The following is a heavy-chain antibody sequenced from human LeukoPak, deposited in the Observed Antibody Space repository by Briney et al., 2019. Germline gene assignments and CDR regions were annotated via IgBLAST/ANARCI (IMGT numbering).Heavy chain of an antibody. CDR1: GFTLSSYW. Sequence: GGSLRLSCAASGFTLSSYWMAWVGQAPGKGLQWGANIKQDGSEKYYVDSVKGRFTISRDDAKNSLYMQMNSLRDDDTAVYYCARVVSATRFDPWGQGTLVTVSS. CDR3: ARVVSATRFDP. J-gene: IGHJ5*02. CDR2: IKQDGSEK. D-gene: IGHD2-15*01. V-gene: IGHV3-7*05.